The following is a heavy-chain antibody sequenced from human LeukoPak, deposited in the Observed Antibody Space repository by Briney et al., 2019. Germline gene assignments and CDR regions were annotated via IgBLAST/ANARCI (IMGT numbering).Heavy chain of an antibody. V-gene: IGHV1-18*01. J-gene: IGHJ4*02. CDR3: ARQGDTAMAWVYFDY. CDR1: GYTFTSYG. D-gene: IGHD5-18*01. Sequence: ASVKVSCKASGYTFTSYGISWVRQAPGQGLEWMGWISAYNGNTNYAQKLQGRVTMTTDTSTSTAYMELRSLRSDDTAVYYCARQGDTAMAWVYFDYWGQGTLVTVSS. CDR2: ISAYNGNT.